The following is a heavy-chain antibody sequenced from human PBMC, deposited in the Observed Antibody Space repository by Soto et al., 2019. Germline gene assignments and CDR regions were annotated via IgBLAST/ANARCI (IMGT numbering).Heavy chain of an antibody. CDR1: SYSIRSYY. CDR2: ISYSGST. D-gene: IGHD6-13*01. V-gene: IGHV4-59*01. CDR3: ARGTSWQLPFDY. Sequence: PSETLSLPGPVSSYSIRSYYWSWIRQPPGKRLEWIGYISYSGSTDYNPSLKSRVTISGDTSKNQFSLKVSSVTAADTAVYYCARGTSWQLPFDYWGQGTLVTVSS. J-gene: IGHJ4*02.